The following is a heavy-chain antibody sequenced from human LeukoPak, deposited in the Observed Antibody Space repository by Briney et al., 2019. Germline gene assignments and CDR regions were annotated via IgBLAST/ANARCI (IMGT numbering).Heavy chain of an antibody. J-gene: IGHJ4*02. CDR2: ISPYNGNT. Sequence: ASVKVSCKASNYTFIRYGITWVRQAPGQGLEWLAWISPYNGNTNYAQKFQGRVTMTTDTSTSTAYMELRSLRSDDTAIYYCARDMTLGYCSGGSCYSGDYWGQGTLVTVSS. CDR1: NYTFIRYG. V-gene: IGHV1-18*01. CDR3: ARDMTLGYCSGGSCYSGDY. D-gene: IGHD2-15*01.